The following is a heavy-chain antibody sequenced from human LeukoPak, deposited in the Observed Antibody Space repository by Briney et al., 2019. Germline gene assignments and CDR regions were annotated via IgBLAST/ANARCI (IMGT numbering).Heavy chain of an antibody. D-gene: IGHD1-14*01. V-gene: IGHV3-21*01. CDR1: GFTFSSYS. CDR2: ISSSSSYI. J-gene: IGHJ6*03. Sequence: PGGSLRLSCAASGFTFSSYSMNWVRQAPGKGLEWVSSISSSSSYIYYADSVKGRFTISRDNAKNSLYLQMNSLRAEDTAVYYCARGSAELRHYYYYYYYMDVWGKGTTVTVSS. CDR3: ARGSAELRHYYYYYYYMDV.